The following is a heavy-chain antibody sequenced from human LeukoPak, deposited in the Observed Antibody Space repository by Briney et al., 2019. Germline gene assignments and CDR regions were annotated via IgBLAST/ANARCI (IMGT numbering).Heavy chain of an antibody. V-gene: IGHV4-4*09. CDR2: IHSSGGS. J-gene: IGHJ4*02. CDR3: ARLGSYHDF. CDR1: GASISNYY. Sequence: NPSETLSLTCTGSGASISNYYWSWIRQTPEKGLEWMGHIHSSGGSSYYPSLKSRLTLSIDTSRNQLSLKLPSVTAADTAVYFCARLGSYHDFWGQGALVTVSS. D-gene: IGHD1-26*01.